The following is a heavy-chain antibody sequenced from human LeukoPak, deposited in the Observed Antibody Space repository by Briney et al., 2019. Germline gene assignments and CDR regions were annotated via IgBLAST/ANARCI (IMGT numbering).Heavy chain of an antibody. Sequence: PGGSPRLSCAASGFTVSNNYMSWVRQAPGKGLEWVSVTYSGGRTYYADSVKGRFTISRDNSKNTLYLQMNSLRAEDTAVYYCARVYYGSGSLHYYYYYMDVWGKGTTVTVSS. J-gene: IGHJ6*03. CDR1: GFTVSNNY. CDR3: ARVYYGSGSLHYYYYYMDV. V-gene: IGHV3-53*01. CDR2: TYSGGRT. D-gene: IGHD3-10*01.